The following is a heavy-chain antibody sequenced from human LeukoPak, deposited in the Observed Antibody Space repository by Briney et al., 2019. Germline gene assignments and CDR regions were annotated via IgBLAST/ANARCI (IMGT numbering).Heavy chain of an antibody. D-gene: IGHD3-22*01. CDR3: ARDYYDSSGHPIFFFDY. CDR1: GYSISCGYY. CDR2: IYHSGST. J-gene: IGHJ4*02. Sequence: SETLSLTCTVSGYSISCGYYWGWIRQPPGKGLEWIGSIYHSGSTYYNPSLKSRVTISVDTSKNQFSLKLSSVTAADTAVYYCARDYYDSSGHPIFFFDYWGQGTLVTVSS. V-gene: IGHV4-38-2*02.